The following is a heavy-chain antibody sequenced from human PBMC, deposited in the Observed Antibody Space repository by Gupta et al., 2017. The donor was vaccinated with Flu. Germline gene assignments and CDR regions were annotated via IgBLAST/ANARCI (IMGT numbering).Heavy chain of an antibody. V-gene: IGHV1-2*02. J-gene: IGHJ4*02. Sequence: QVQLVQSGAEVKKPGASVKVSCKTSGYTFTGYHMHWVRQAPGQGLEWMGWINPNIGDTKYAEKFQGRVTMTRDMSITTVYMELTRLTSDDTAVYYCARGAPSPAGHRVLDHCGQGTLVTVSS. CDR2: INPNIGDT. CDR1: GYTFTGYH. D-gene: IGHD2-2*01. CDR3: ARGAPSPAGHRVLDH.